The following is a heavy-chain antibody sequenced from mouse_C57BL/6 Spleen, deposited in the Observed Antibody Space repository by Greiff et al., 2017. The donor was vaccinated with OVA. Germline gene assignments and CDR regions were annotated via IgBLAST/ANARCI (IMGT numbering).Heavy chain of an antibody. Sequence: EVHLVESGPGLVKPSQSLSLTCSVTGYSITSGYYWNWIRQFPGNKLEWMGYISYDGSNNYNPSLKNRISITRDTSKNQFFLKLNSVTTEDTATYYCARMGDYDDAYWGQGTLVTVSA. CDR1: GYSITSGYY. J-gene: IGHJ3*01. CDR2: ISYDGSN. CDR3: ARMGDYDDAY. V-gene: IGHV3-6*01. D-gene: IGHD2-4*01.